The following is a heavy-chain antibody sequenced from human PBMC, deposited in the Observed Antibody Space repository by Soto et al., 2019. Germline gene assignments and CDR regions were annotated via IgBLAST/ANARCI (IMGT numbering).Heavy chain of an antibody. D-gene: IGHD3-3*01. CDR3: ARAPYDFWSGYYQVRPIDY. V-gene: IGHV1-69*06. J-gene: IGHJ4*02. CDR2: IIPIFGTA. CDR1: GGTFSSYA. Sequence: QVQLVQSGAEVKKPGSSVKVSCKASGGTFSSYAISWVRQAPGQGLEWMGGIIPIFGTANYAQKFQGRVTITADKSTSTAYMELSSLRSVDTAVYYCARAPYDFWSGYYQVRPIDYWGQGTLVTVSS.